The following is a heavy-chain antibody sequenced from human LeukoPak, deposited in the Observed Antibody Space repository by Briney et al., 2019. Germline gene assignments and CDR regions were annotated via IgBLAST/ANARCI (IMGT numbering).Heavy chain of an antibody. V-gene: IGHV3-48*03. J-gene: IGHJ6*04. Sequence: GGSLRLSCTVSGFTLSSYEMSWIRQAPGKGLEWVSSIDYSGGSSYYADSVKGRFTISRDNAKNSLYLQMNSLRAEDTAVYYCARGPTMKMDVWGKGTTVTVSS. D-gene: IGHD3-22*01. CDR1: GFTLSSYE. CDR2: IDYSGGSS. CDR3: ARGPTMKMDV.